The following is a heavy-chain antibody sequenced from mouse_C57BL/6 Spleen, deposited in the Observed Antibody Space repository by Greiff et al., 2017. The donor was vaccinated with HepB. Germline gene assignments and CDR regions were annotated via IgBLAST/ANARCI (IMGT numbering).Heavy chain of an antibody. J-gene: IGHJ3*01. CDR3: AREAYGSPFAY. CDR2: ISDGGSYT. CDR1: GFTFSSYA. V-gene: IGHV5-4*01. D-gene: IGHD1-1*01. Sequence: EVQGVESGGGLVKPGGSLKLSCAASGFTFSSYAMSWVRQTPEKRLEWVATISDGGSYTYYPDNVKGRFTISRDNAKNNLYLQMSHLKSADTAMYYSAREAYGSPFAYRGQGTLVTVSA.